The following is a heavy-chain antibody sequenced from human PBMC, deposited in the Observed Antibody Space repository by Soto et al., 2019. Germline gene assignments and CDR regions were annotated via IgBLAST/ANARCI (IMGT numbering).Heavy chain of an antibody. J-gene: IGHJ6*02. CDR2: IYYSGST. CDR3: ATKTWGGWEDGMDV. D-gene: IGHD6-19*01. CDR1: GGSISSSSYY. Sequence: QLQLQESGPGLVKPSETLSLTCTVSGGSISSSSYYWGWIRQPPGKGLEWIGSIYYSGSTYYNPSLKSRVTISGDTSKNQFSLKLSSVTAADTAVYYCATKTWGGWEDGMDVWGQGTTVTVSS. V-gene: IGHV4-39*01.